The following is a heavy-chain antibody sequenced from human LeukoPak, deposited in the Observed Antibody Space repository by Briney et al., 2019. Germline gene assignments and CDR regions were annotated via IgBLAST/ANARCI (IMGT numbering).Heavy chain of an antibody. V-gene: IGHV1-2*02. Sequence: ASAKVPCKASGYTFTGYYMHWVRQAPGQGLEWMGWINPNSGGTNYAQKFRGRVTVTRDTSISTAYMELSRLRSDDTAVYYCARDRRAAAGTPYFDYWGQGTLVTVSS. D-gene: IGHD6-13*01. CDR2: INPNSGGT. J-gene: IGHJ4*02. CDR1: GYTFTGYY. CDR3: ARDRRAAAGTPYFDY.